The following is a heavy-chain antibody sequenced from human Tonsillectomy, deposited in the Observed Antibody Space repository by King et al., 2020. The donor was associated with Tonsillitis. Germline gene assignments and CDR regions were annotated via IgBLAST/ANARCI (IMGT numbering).Heavy chain of an antibody. D-gene: IGHD3-3*01. V-gene: IGHV2-5*02. CDR3: ARMGIVTIYGLVTQGGWFDP. Sequence: ITLKESGPTLVQPTQTLTLTCTFSGFSLTTSGVGVGWIRQPPGKAPEWLALIYWDDDKRYSPSLKSRLTITKDTSKNEVVLTMTDMDPMDTATYYCARMGIVTIYGLVTQGGWFDPWGQGTLVSVSS. J-gene: IGHJ5*02. CDR1: GFSLTTSGVG. CDR2: IYWDDDK.